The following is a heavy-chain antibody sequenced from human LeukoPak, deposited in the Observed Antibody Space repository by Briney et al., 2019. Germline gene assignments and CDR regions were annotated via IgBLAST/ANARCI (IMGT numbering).Heavy chain of an antibody. CDR2: ISSTSITM. CDR1: GSTFNRNN. D-gene: IGHD6-19*01. CDR3: ARETILAVAGDF. J-gene: IGHJ4*02. Sequence: GGSLRLSCAASGSTFNRNNMNWVRQAPGKGLEWVSYISSTSITMYYADSVKGRFTISRGNAKNSLYLQMNSLRADDTAVYYCARETILAVAGDFWGQGTLVTVSS. V-gene: IGHV3-48*01.